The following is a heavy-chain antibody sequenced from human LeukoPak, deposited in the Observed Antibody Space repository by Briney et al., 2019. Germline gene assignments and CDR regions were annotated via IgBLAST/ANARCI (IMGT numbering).Heavy chain of an antibody. CDR2: IYHAGST. J-gene: IGHJ4*02. D-gene: IGHD6-13*01. CDR3: ARHRYSSSWCAY. Sequence: SETLSLTCAVSGDSISSSNYWSWVRQPPGKGLEWIGEIYHAGSTNYNPSLKSRVTISVDTSRSQFSLKLSSVTAADTAVYYCARHRYSSSWCAYWGQGILVTVSS. CDR1: GDSISSSNY. V-gene: IGHV4-4*02.